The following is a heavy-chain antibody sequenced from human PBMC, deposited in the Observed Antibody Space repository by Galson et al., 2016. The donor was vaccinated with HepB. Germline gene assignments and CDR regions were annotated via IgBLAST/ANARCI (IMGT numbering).Heavy chain of an antibody. CDR2: ISHDGSNK. Sequence: SLRLSCAASEFTFSSYGMHWVRQAPGKGLEWVAVISHDGSNKYYADSVRGRFTISRDNSKNTLYLQMNSLRGEDTAVYYCAKDFWTRSSPGYFVYWGQGTLVPVSS. J-gene: IGHJ4*02. D-gene: IGHD3/OR15-3a*01. V-gene: IGHV3-30*18. CDR1: EFTFSSYG. CDR3: AKDFWTRSSPGYFVY.